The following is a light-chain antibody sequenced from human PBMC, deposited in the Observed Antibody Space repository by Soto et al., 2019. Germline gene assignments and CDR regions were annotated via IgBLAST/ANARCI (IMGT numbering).Light chain of an antibody. V-gene: IGKV1-5*03. J-gene: IGKJ5*01. CDR2: KAS. Sequence: DIQMTQSPSTLSASVGDRVTITCRASQSISSWLDWYQQKPGKAPKLLIYKASSLESGVPSRFSGSGSGTEFTLTIRSLQPDDFATYYCQQYNSYSPFTFGQGTRLEIK. CDR3: QQYNSYSPFT. CDR1: QSISSW.